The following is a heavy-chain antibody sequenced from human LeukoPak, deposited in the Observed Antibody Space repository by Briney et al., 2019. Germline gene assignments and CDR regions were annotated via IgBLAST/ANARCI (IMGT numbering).Heavy chain of an antibody. CDR1: GGTFSSYA. Sequence: SVKVSCKASGGTFSSYAISWVRQAPGQGLEWMGGIIPIFGTANYAQKFQGRVTMTTDTSTSTAYMELRSLRSDDTAVYYCARDKGRSGSSDLDYWGQGTLVTVSS. CDR2: IIPIFGTA. J-gene: IGHJ4*02. CDR3: ARDKGRSGSSDLDY. V-gene: IGHV1-69*05. D-gene: IGHD1-26*01.